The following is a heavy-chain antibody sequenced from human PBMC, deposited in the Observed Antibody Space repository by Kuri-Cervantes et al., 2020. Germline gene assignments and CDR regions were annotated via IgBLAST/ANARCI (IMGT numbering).Heavy chain of an antibody. V-gene: IGHV3-53*01. Sequence: GESLKISCAASGFTVSSDYMKWVRQAPGKGLEWVSAIYSNSRTYYADSVKGRFTISRDNSKNTLYLQMNSLRAEDTAVYYCARDKDSSGWLDYWGQGTLVTVSS. J-gene: IGHJ4*02. D-gene: IGHD6-19*01. CDR3: ARDKDSSGWLDY. CDR1: GFTVSSDY. CDR2: IYSNSRT.